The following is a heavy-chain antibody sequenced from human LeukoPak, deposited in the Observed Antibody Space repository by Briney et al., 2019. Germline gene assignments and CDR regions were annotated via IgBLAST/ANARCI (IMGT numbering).Heavy chain of an antibody. J-gene: IGHJ4*02. CDR2: IYYSGGT. V-gene: IGHV4-59*01. CDR3: ARVWGEQLVHFDY. CDR1: GGSISSYY. D-gene: IGHD6-6*01. Sequence: SETLSLTCTVSGGSISSYYWSWIRQPPGKGLEWIGYIYYSGGTNYNPSLKSRVTISVDTSKNQFSLKLSSVTAADTAVYYCARVWGEQLVHFDYWGQGTLVTVSS.